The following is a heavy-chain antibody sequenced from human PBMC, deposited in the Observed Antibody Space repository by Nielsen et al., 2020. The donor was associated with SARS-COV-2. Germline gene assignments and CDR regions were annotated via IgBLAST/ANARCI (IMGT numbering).Heavy chain of an antibody. V-gene: IGHV3-9*01. Sequence: GGSLRLSCAASGFTFDDYAMHWVRQAPGKGLEWVSGISWNSGSIGYADSVKGRFTISRDNAKNSLYLQMSSLRAEDTAVYYCAKDRKSGYDYYFRYWGQGTLVTVSS. CDR2: ISWNSGSI. CDR3: AKDRKSGYDYYFRY. D-gene: IGHD5-12*01. J-gene: IGHJ4*02. CDR1: GFTFDDYA.